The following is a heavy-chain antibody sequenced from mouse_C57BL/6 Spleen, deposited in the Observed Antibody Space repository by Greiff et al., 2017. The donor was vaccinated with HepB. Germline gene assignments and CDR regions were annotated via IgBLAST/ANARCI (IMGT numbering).Heavy chain of an antibody. J-gene: IGHJ3*01. V-gene: IGHV1-22*01. Sequence: EVQLQQSGPELVKPGASVKMSCKASGYTFTDYNMHWVKQSHGKSLEWIGYINPNNGGTSYNQKFKGKATLTVNKSSSTAYMELRSLTSEDSAFYYCARTSLRGSSCAYWGQGTLVTVSA. CDR2: INPNNGGT. D-gene: IGHD1-1*01. CDR3: ARTSLRGSSCAY. CDR1: GYTFTDYN.